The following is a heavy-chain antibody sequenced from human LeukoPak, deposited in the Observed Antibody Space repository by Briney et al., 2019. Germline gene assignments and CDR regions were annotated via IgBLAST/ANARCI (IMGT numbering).Heavy chain of an antibody. CDR2: ISGSGGST. Sequence: GGTLRLSCAASGFTFSSYGMSWVRQAPGKGLEWVSVISGSGGSTYYADSVKGRFTISRDNSKNTLYLQMNSLRAEDTAVYYCARATITGYSYEKYYFDYWGQGTLVTVSS. V-gene: IGHV3-23*01. CDR1: GFTFSSYG. J-gene: IGHJ4*02. D-gene: IGHD5-18*01. CDR3: ARATITGYSYEKYYFDY.